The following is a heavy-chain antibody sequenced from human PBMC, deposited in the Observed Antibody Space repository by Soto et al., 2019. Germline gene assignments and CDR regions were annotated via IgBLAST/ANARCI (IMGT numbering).Heavy chain of an antibody. J-gene: IGHJ6*02. V-gene: IGHV3-30*18. CDR1: GFTVSSNY. Sequence: GGSLRLSCAASGFTVSSNYMSWVRQAPGKGLEWVSVISYDGSNKYYADSVKGRFTISRDNSKNTLYLQMNSLRAEDTAVYYCAKEQISSGYYRDPYYYYYGMDVWGQGTTVTVSS. D-gene: IGHD3-22*01. CDR2: ISYDGSNK. CDR3: AKEQISSGYYRDPYYYYYGMDV.